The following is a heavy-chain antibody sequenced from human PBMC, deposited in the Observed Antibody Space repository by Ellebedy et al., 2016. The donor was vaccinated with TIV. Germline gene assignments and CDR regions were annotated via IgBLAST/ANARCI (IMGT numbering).Heavy chain of an antibody. CDR3: AREAGGYAHIEY. CDR2: IIPIFGTT. CDR1: GGTFSNSV. Sequence: SVKVSXKSPGGTFSNSVITWVRQAPGQGLEWMGIIIPIFGTTNYAQKFQGRVTITADESTSTAYMELSSLRSEDTAVYYCAREAGGYAHIEYWGQGTLVTVSS. D-gene: IGHD3-22*01. V-gene: IGHV1-69*13. J-gene: IGHJ4*02.